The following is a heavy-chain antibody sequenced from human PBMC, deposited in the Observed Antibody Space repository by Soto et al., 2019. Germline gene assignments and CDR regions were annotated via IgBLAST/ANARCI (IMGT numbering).Heavy chain of an antibody. Sequence: SETLSLTSALCSYCISSGYYWGWLRQPPGKGLEWIGSIYNGGSTYYNPSLNSRVTLSIDMTNNHVSLILNSVTAADTAVYYCARVGPWVPYYYDSSPYTFENWFDPWGQRTLVTVS. J-gene: IGHJ5*02. D-gene: IGHD3-22*01. CDR3: ARVGPWVPYYYDSSPYTFENWFDP. CDR2: IYNGGST. V-gene: IGHV4-38-2*01. CDR1: SYCISSGYY.